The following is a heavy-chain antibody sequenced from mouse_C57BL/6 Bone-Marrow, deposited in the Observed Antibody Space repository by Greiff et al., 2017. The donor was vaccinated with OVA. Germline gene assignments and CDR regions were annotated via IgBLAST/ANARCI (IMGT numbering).Heavy chain of an antibody. V-gene: IGHV5-17*01. J-gene: IGHJ1*03. Sequence: DVMLVESGGGLVKPGGSLKLSCAASGFTFSDYGMHWVRQAPEKGLEWVAYISSGSSTIYYADTVKGRFTISRDNAKNTLFLQMTSLRSEDTAMYYCARSPFDYGSSRHWYFDVWGTGTTVTVSS. D-gene: IGHD1-1*01. CDR1: GFTFSDYG. CDR2: ISSGSSTI. CDR3: ARSPFDYGSSRHWYFDV.